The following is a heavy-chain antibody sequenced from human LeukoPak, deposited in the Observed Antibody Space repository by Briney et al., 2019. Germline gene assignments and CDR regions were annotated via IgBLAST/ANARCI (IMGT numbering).Heavy chain of an antibody. D-gene: IGHD3-3*01. CDR1: GFTFSSYA. V-gene: IGHV3-23*01. J-gene: IGHJ3*02. CDR3: AKPLMEWLLRGAFDI. Sequence: GGSLGLSCAASGFTFSSYAMSWVRQAPGKGVEWVSAISGSGGSTYYADSVKGRFTISRDNSKNTLYLQMNSLRAEDTAVYYCAKPLMEWLLRGAFDIWGQGTMVTVSS. CDR2: ISGSGGST.